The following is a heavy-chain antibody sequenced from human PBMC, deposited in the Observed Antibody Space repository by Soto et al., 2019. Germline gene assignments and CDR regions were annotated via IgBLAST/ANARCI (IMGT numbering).Heavy chain of an antibody. V-gene: IGHV3-30*18. J-gene: IGHJ1*01. CDR2: ISYDGSNK. D-gene: IGHD2-15*01. CDR3: AKDVYCSGGSCYPSEYFQH. Sequence: HHGGSLRLSCAASVFPFNSYGMHGVRQAPGKGLDWVAVISYDGSNKYYADSVKGRFTISRDNSKNTLYLQMNSLRAEDTAVYYCAKDVYCSGGSCYPSEYFQHWGQGTLVTVSS. CDR1: VFPFNSYG.